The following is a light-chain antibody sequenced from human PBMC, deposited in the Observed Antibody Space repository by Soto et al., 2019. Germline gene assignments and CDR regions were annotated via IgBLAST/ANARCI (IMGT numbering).Light chain of an antibody. V-gene: IGLV1-40*01. CDR3: QSYDTRLSGYV. Sequence: QSVLTQPPSVSGAPGQRVTISCTGSSSNIGAGYDVHWYQHLPGTAPKLLIYGNTNRPSGVPDRFSDSRSGTTASLAITGLRPDDEADYYCQSYDTRLSGYVFATGTKLTVL. CDR1: SSNIGAGYD. J-gene: IGLJ1*01. CDR2: GNT.